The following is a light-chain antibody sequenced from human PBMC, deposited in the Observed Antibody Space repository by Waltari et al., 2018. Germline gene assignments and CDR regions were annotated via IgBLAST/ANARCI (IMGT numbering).Light chain of an antibody. Sequence: QLILTQSPSASASLGASVTLTCPLSSGLSSYAIAWPQPQPEKGPRYLMKVNSDGSHIKWDGIPDRFSGSSSGAERYLTISSLQSEDEADYYCQTGGFGIWVFGGGTKLTVL. V-gene: IGLV4-69*01. J-gene: IGLJ3*02. CDR2: VNSDGSH. CDR3: QTGGFGIWV. CDR1: SGLSSYA.